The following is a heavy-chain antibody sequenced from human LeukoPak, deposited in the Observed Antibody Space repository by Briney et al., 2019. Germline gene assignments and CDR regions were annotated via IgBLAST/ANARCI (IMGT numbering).Heavy chain of an antibody. J-gene: IGHJ4*02. CDR3: ARISSLYYSSSLTWYFDD. V-gene: IGHV3-48*01. CDR2: ISSSSGTI. Sequence: PGGSLRLSCAASRFTFSSYSMDWVRQAPGKGLEWVSYISSSSGTIYYADSVKGRFTISRDNAKNSLYLQMNSLRAEDTAVYYCARISSLYYSSSLTWYFDDWGQGNLVTVSS. CDR1: RFTFSSYS. D-gene: IGHD6-6*01.